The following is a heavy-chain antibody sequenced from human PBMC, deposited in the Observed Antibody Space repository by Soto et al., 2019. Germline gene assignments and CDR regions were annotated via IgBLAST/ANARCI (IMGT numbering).Heavy chain of an antibody. CDR2: IYYSGIT. J-gene: IGHJ4*02. V-gene: IGHV4-59*01. D-gene: IGHD4-17*01. Sequence: PSETLSLTCTVSGGSISSYYWSWIRQPPGKGLEWIGYIYYSGITNYNPSLKSRVTISVDTSKNQFSLKLSSVTAADTAVYYCARGGRGRYGDYFDYWGQGTLVTVSS. CDR1: GGSISSYY. CDR3: ARGGRGRYGDYFDY.